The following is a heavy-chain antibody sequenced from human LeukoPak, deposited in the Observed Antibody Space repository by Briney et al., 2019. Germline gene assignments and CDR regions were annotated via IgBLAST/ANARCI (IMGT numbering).Heavy chain of an antibody. J-gene: IGHJ4*02. V-gene: IGHV3-9*02. CDR2: ISWNSRSI. D-gene: IGHD6-13*01. CDR1: GFTSNTYG. Sequence: GGTLRLSCAASGFTSNTYGMTWVRQAPGKGLEWVSGISWNSRSIAYADSVKGRFTISRDNAKNSLYLQMNSLRAEDMALYYCAKEGSSWSTFDYGGQGTLVTVSS. CDR3: AKEGSSWSTFDY.